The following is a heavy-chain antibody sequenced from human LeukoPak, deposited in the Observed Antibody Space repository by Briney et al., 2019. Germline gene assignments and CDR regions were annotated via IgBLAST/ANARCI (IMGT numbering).Heavy chain of an antibody. D-gene: IGHD3-22*01. V-gene: IGHV7-4-1*02. J-gene: IGHJ4*02. CDR2: INTNTGNP. CDR3: ARFYDSSGYPEFDY. Sequence: ASVKVSCKASGYTFTSYAMNWVRQAPGQGLEWMGWINTNTGNPTYAQGFTGRFVFSLDTSVSTAYLQISSLKAEDTAVCYCARFYDSSGYPEFDYWGQGTLVTVSS. CDR1: GYTFTSYA.